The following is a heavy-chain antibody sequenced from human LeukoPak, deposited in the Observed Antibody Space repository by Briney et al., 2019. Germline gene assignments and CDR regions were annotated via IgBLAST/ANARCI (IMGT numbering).Heavy chain of an antibody. CDR2: INTNTGNP. CDR1: GYTFTSYA. D-gene: IGHD3-10*01. Sequence: ASVKVSCKASGYTFTSYATNWVRQAPGQGLEWMGWINTNTGNPTYAQGFTGRFVFSLDTSVSTAYLQISSLKAEDTAVYYCAISVYGSGSYRDAFDIWGQGTMVTVSS. CDR3: AISVYGSGSYRDAFDI. J-gene: IGHJ3*02. V-gene: IGHV7-4-1*02.